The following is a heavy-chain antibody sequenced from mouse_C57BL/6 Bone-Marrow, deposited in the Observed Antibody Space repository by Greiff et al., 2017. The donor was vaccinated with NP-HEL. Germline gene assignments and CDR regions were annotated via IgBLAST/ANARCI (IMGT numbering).Heavy chain of an antibody. Sequence: VQLQQPGAELVRPGTSVKLSCKASGYTFTSYWMHWVKQRPGQGLEWIGVIDPSDSYTNYNQKFKGKATLTVDTSSSTAYLQLSSLTYEDSAVYYCARHGKWRYYFDYWGLGTTRTVSS. CDR3: ARHGKWRYYFDY. D-gene: IGHD2-1*01. V-gene: IGHV1-59*01. CDR1: GYTFTSYW. J-gene: IGHJ2*01. CDR2: IDPSDSYT.